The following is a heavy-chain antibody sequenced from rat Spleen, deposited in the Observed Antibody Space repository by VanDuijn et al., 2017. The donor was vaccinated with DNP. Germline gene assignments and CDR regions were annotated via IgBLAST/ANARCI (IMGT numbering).Heavy chain of an antibody. CDR1: GFNFNDYW. D-gene: IGHD1-11*01. Sequence: EVKLVESGGGLVQPGRSVKLSCAASGFNFNDYWMGWVRQAPGKGLEWIGEINEDSSTIKYIPSVRDKFTISRYNAQNTLYLQMSKLGSEDTAIYYCARERGGVDHWGQGVMVTVSS. CDR2: INEDSSTI. V-gene: IGHV4-2*01. CDR3: ARERGGVDH. J-gene: IGHJ2*01.